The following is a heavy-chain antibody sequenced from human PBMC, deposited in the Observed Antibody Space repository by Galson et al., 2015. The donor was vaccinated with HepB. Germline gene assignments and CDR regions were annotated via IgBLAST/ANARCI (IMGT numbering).Heavy chain of an antibody. CDR3: TTETYYDYVWGSYRYTGTDWFDP. CDR2: TYYRSKWYN. V-gene: IGHV6-1*01. CDR1: GDSVSSNSAA. Sequence: CAISGDSVSSNSAAWNWIRQSPSRGLEWLGRTYYRSKWYNDYAVSVKSRITINPDTSKNQFSLQLNSVTPEDTAVYYCTTETYYDYVWGSYRYTGTDWFDPWGQGTLVTVSS. D-gene: IGHD3-16*02. J-gene: IGHJ5*02.